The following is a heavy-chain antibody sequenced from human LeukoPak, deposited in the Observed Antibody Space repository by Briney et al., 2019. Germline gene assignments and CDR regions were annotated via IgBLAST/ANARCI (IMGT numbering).Heavy chain of an antibody. V-gene: IGHV3-74*01. J-gene: IGHJ3*02. CDR1: GFTFSSYW. D-gene: IGHD2-8*01. CDR3: ARVQGHPPNGLDI. CDR2: INSDGSST. Sequence: SGGSLRLSCAASGFTFSSYWMHWVRQAPGKGLVWVSRINSDGSSTSYADSVKGRFTISRDNAKNTLYLQMNSLRADDTAVCYCARVQGHPPNGLDIWGQGTMVTVSS.